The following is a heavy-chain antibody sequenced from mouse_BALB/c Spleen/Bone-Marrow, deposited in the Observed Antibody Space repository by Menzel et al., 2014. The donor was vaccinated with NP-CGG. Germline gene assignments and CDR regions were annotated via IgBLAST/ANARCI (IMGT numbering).Heavy chain of an antibody. J-gene: IGHJ3*01. Sequence: EVQLVESGLDLVKPSQSLSPTCTVTGYSITSTYSWHWIRQFPGNKLEWMGYIHYSGSTNYNPSLKSRISITRDTSKNHFFLQLNSVTTEDTATYYCALSGLRPFAYWNQGTLINIST. CDR3: ALSGLRPFAY. D-gene: IGHD1-2*01. CDR2: IHYSGST. CDR1: GYSITSTYS. V-gene: IGHV3-1*02.